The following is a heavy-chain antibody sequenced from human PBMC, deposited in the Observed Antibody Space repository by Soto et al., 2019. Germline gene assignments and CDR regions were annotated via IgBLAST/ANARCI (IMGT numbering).Heavy chain of an antibody. V-gene: IGHV3-33*01. Sequence: QVQLVESGGGVVQPGRSLRLFCSASGFTFDTYAMHWVRQAPGKGLEWVALIWYDGSKKYYADSVKGRFAISRDNPKNTLHLQMSSLRAEDSAVYYCEREYGAGGLIYGLDAWGKGTTVTVSS. CDR2: IWYDGSKK. D-gene: IGHD3-10*01. J-gene: IGHJ6*04. CDR3: EREYGAGGLIYGLDA. CDR1: GFTFDTYA.